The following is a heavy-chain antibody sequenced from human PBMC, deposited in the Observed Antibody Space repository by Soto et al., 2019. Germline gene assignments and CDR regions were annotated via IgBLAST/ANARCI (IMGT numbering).Heavy chain of an antibody. CDR2: IYYRANP. J-gene: IGHJ4*02. V-gene: IGHV4-59*08. D-gene: IGHD5-12*01. Sequence: QVQLQESGPGLVKPSETLSLTCTVSGWSINTYYWSWIRQPPGKGLEWIGYIYYRANPNYNPSLKNRVTITQDSTKNQFSLKMNSVTAADTAVYYGARHYGYGYDYLDYWGQGTLVTVSS. CDR3: ARHYGYGYDYLDY. CDR1: GWSINTYY.